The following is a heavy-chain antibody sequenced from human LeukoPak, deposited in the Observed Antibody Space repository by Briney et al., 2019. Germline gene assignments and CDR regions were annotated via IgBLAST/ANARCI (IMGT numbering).Heavy chain of an antibody. CDR1: GGSFSGYY. J-gene: IGHJ4*02. V-gene: IGHV4-34*01. D-gene: IGHD5-18*01. CDR2: INHSGGT. CDR3: AREEDTASY. Sequence: PSETLSLTCAVYGGSFSGYYWSWIRQPPGKGLEWIGEINHSGGTNYNPSLKSRVTISVDTSKNQFSLKLSSVTAADTAVYYCAREEDTASYWGQGTLVTVSS.